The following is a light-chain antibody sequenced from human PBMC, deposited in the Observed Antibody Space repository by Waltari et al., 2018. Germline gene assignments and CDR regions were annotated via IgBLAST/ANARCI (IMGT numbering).Light chain of an antibody. J-gene: IGLJ3*02. CDR3: NSYTSSSTWV. Sequence: QSALTQPASVSGSPGQSITISCTGTSSDVGGYNYVSWYQQHPGKAPKLMIFDVSKRPSWVSNRFSGSKSGSTASLTISGLQAEDEADFYCNSYTSSSTWVFGGGTKLTVL. CDR2: DVS. CDR1: SSDVGGYNY. V-gene: IGLV2-14*01.